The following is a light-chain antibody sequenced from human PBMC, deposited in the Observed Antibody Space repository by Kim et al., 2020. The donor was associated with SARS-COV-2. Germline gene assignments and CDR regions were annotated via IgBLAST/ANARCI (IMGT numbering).Light chain of an antibody. CDR1: KLGDKY. Sequence: SVSPGQTASITCSGDKLGDKYACWYQQKPGQSPVLVIYQDIKRPSGIPERFSGSNSGNTATLTISGTQAMDEADYYCQAWDSSTGVFGTGTKVTVL. CDR3: QAWDSSTGV. J-gene: IGLJ1*01. V-gene: IGLV3-1*01. CDR2: QDI.